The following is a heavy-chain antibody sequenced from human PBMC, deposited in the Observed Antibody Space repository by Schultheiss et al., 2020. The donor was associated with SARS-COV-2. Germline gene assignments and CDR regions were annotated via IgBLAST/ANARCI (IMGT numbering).Heavy chain of an antibody. J-gene: IGHJ1*01. V-gene: IGHV4-61*05. D-gene: IGHD5-12*01. CDR3: ARSGPEYFQH. Sequence: SGPTLVKPTQTLTLTCTFSGFSLSTSGVGVGWIRQPPGKGLEWIGYIYYSGSTNYNPSLRSRVTISVDTSKNQFSLKLSSVTAADTAVYYCARSGPEYFQHWGQGTLVTVSS. CDR2: IYYSGST. CDR1: GFSLSTSGVG.